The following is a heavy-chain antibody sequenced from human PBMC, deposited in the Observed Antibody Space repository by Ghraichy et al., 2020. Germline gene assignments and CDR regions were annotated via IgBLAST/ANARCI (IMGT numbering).Heavy chain of an antibody. V-gene: IGHV4-39*01. CDR2: IYYSGST. D-gene: IGHD3-22*01. Sequence: GSLRLSCTVSGGSISSSSYYWGWIRQPPGKGLEWIGSIYYSGSTYYNPSLKSRVTISVDTSKNQFSLKLSSVTAADTAVYYCARQADSSGYLSYYFDYWGQGTLVTVSS. J-gene: IGHJ4*02. CDR3: ARQADSSGYLSYYFDY. CDR1: GGSISSSSYY.